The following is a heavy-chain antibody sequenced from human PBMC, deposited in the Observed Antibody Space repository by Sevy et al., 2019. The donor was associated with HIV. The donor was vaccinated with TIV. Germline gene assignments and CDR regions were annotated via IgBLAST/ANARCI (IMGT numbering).Heavy chain of an antibody. D-gene: IGHD3-16*01. CDR2: IIPMFRTS. CDR1: GGTFGSYS. J-gene: IGHJ3*02. CDR3: ARDRDITFGGGDAFDI. V-gene: IGHV1-69*13. Sequence: ASVKVSCKASGGTFGSYSFSWLRQAPGQGLAWIGVIIPMFRTSNYAQTFQGRVTITADESTSTAYMELTSLRSEDSAVYYCARDRDITFGGGDAFDIWGHGTRVTVSS.